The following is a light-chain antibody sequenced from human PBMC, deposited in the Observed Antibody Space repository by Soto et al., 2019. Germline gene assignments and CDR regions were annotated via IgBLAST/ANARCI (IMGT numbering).Light chain of an antibody. V-gene: IGLV2-14*01. Sequence: QSVLTQPASVSGSPGQSITISCTGTSSDVGTYNFVSWYQQHPGKAPKLMIYEVSNRPSGVSSRFSGSKSGNTASLTISGLQAEDDADYYCTSYTSGSTLYVFGTGTKATVL. CDR2: EVS. J-gene: IGLJ1*01. CDR3: TSYTSGSTLYV. CDR1: SSDVGTYNF.